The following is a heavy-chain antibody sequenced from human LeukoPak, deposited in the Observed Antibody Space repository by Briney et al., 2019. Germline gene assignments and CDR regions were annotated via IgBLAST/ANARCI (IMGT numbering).Heavy chain of an antibody. CDR1: GGTFSSYA. CDR2: IIPILGIA. CDR3: ARELGNSCFDY. V-gene: IGHV1-69*04. Sequence: ASVKVSCKASGGTFSSYAISWVRQAPGQGLEWMGRIIPILGIANYAQKFQGRVTITADKSTSTAYMGLSSLRSEDTAVYYCARELGNSCFDYWGQGTLVTVSS. D-gene: IGHD7-27*01. J-gene: IGHJ4*02.